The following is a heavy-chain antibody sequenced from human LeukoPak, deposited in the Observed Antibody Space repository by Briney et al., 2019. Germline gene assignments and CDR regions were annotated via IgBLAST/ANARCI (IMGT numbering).Heavy chain of an antibody. CDR1: GGSISSYY. CDR3: ARESGRGLRWYFDY. CDR2: ISDSGST. V-gene: IGHV4-59*12. D-gene: IGHD4-23*01. Sequence: SETLSLTCAVSGGSISSYYWSWIRQPPGKGLEWIGYISDSGSTNYNPSLKSRVTISIDTSKYQFSLKLSSVTAADTAVYYCARESGRGLRWYFDYWGQGTLVTVSS. J-gene: IGHJ4*02.